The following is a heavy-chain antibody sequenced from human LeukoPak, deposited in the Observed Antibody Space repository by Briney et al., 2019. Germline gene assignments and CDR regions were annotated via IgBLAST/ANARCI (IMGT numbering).Heavy chain of an antibody. CDR1: GFTFSSYA. D-gene: IGHD5-12*01. CDR2: ISYDGSNK. J-gene: IGHJ4*02. CDR3: ARDRGYSGYDHDFDY. Sequence: GGSLRLSCAASGFTFSSYAMHWVRQAPGKGLEWVAVISYDGSNKYYADSVKGRFTISRDNSKNTLYLQMNSLRAEDTAVYYCARDRGYSGYDHDFDYWGQGTLVTVSS. V-gene: IGHV3-30*04.